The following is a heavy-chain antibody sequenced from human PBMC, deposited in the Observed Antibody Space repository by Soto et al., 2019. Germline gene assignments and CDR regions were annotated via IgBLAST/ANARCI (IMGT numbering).Heavy chain of an antibody. Sequence: GGSLRLSCAASGFTFSSYAMSWVRQAPGKGLEWVSAISGSGGSTYYADSVKGRFTISRDNSKNTLYLQMNSLRAEDTAVYYCAKDRWPREYYYYMDVWGKGTTVTVSS. CDR2: ISGSGGST. V-gene: IGHV3-23*01. J-gene: IGHJ6*03. D-gene: IGHD2-15*01. CDR3: AKDRWPREYYYYMDV. CDR1: GFTFSSYA.